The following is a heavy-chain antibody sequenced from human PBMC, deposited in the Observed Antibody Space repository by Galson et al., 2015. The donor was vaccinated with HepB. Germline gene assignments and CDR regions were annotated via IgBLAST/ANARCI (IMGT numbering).Heavy chain of an antibody. CDR2: IWYDGSNK. D-gene: IGHD3-22*01. Sequence: SLRLSCAASGFTFSSYGMHWVRQAPGKGLEWVAVIWYDGSNKYYADSVKGRFTISRDNSKNTLYLQMNSLRAEDTAVYYCARAGDSSGYYQVDYWGQGTLVTVSS. V-gene: IGHV3-33*01. J-gene: IGHJ4*02. CDR3: ARAGDSSGYYQVDY. CDR1: GFTFSSYG.